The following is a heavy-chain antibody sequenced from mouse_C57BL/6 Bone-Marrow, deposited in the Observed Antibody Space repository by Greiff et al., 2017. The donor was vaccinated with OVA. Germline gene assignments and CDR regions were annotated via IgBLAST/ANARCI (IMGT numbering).Heavy chain of an antibody. V-gene: IGHV5-6*01. CDR1: GFTFSSYG. Sequence: EVQLQQSGGDLVKPGGSLKLSCAASGFTFSSYGMSWVRQTPDKRLEWVATISSGGSYTYYPDSVKGRFTISRDNAKNTLYLQMSSLKSEDTAMYYCARRRGMDYWGQGTSVTVAS. CDR3: ARRRGMDY. CDR2: ISSGGSYT. J-gene: IGHJ4*01.